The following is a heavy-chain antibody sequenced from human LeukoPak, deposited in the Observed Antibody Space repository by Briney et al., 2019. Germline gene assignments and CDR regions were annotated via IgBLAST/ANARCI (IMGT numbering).Heavy chain of an antibody. CDR3: ARGGYYYMDV. Sequence: ASVKVSCKASGGTFSSYAINWVRQATGQGLEWMGWVNPTSGNTGYAQKFQGRVTITGNTSISTAYMELSSLRSEDTAIYYCARGGYYYMDVWGKGTTVTVSS. CDR2: VNPTSGNT. V-gene: IGHV1-8*03. J-gene: IGHJ6*03. CDR1: GGTFSSYA.